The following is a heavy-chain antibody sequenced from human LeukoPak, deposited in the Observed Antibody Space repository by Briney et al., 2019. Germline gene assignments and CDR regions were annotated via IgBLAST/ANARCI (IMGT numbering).Heavy chain of an antibody. V-gene: IGHV3-9*01. CDR2: ISWNSGSI. Sequence: GGSLRLSCAASGFTFDYYAMHWVRQAPGKGLEWVSGISWNSGSIGYADSVKGRFTFSRENAKNSLYLQTNSLRAEDTALYYCARERSGYHPSYYYYYMDVWGKGTTVTVSS. J-gene: IGHJ6*03. CDR1: GFTFDYYA. D-gene: IGHD3-3*01. CDR3: ARERSGYHPSYYYYYMDV.